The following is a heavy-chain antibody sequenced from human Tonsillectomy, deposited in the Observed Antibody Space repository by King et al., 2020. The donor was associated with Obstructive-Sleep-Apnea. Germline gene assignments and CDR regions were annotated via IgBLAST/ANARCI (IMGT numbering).Heavy chain of an antibody. Sequence: VQLVESGGDLVQPGGSLKLSCAASGFTFTSYWITWVRQAPGKGLEWVANIKQDASEKYYVDSVKGRFTISRDNAKNSLYLQMSSLRTEDTAVYYCARVFWGYFDYWGQGTLVTVSS. CDR3: ARVFWGYFDY. CDR2: IKQDASEK. J-gene: IGHJ4*02. V-gene: IGHV3-7*03. CDR1: GFTFTSYW. D-gene: IGHD3-10*02.